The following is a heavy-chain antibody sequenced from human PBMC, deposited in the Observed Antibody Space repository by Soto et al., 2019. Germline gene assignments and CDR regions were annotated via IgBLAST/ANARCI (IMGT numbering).Heavy chain of an antibody. D-gene: IGHD3-22*01. CDR2: IIPIFGTA. V-gene: IGHV1-69*06. CDR1: GGTFSSYA. J-gene: IGHJ3*02. CDR3: ARVGYYDSSGYPYHDAFDI. Sequence: GASVKVSCKASGGTFSSYAISWVRQAPGQGLEWMGGIIPIFGTANYAQKFQGRVTITADKSTSTAYMELSSLRSEDTAVYYCARVGYYDSSGYPYHDAFDIWGQGTMVTVSS.